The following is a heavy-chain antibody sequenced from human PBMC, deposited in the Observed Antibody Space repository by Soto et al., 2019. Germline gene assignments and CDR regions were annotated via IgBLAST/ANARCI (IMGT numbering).Heavy chain of an antibody. CDR2: ITSSTGAM. D-gene: IGHD3-10*01. Sequence: GGSLRLSCAASGFTFSDYSMNWVRQAPGKGLEWVSYITSSTGAMYYADSVKGRFTISRDNAKNSLYLQMNSLRAEDTALYFCVRDSAYAFDYWGQGALVTVSS. CDR3: VRDSAYAFDY. V-gene: IGHV3-48*01. J-gene: IGHJ4*02. CDR1: GFTFSDYS.